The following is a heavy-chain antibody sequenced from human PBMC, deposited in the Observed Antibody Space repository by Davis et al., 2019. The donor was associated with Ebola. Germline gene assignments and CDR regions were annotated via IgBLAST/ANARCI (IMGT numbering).Heavy chain of an antibody. V-gene: IGHV3-30-3*01. Sequence: PGGSLRLSCAASGFTFSSYAMHWVRQAPGKGLEWVAVISYDGSNKYYADSVKGRFTISRDNSKNTLYLQMNSLRAEDTAVYYCARERQLVRGYYYYFYGMDVWGQGTTVTVSS. CDR3: ARERQLVRGYYYYFYGMDV. J-gene: IGHJ6*02. D-gene: IGHD6-13*01. CDR2: ISYDGSNK. CDR1: GFTFSSYA.